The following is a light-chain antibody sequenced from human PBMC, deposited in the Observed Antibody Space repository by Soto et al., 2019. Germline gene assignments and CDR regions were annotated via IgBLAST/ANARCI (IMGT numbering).Light chain of an antibody. V-gene: IGKV3-15*01. CDR3: QKYNNWPWK. CDR2: GAS. CDR1: QGISDT. Sequence: DIVWTRGPATRSFSPLGGASLSFRYSQGISDTLALYQQKPGQAPRLLIYGASRRATGLPARLSGSGSGTDSTLTLSSLQAEDFAVYYCQKYNNWPWKLGQGTKVDIK. J-gene: IGKJ1*01.